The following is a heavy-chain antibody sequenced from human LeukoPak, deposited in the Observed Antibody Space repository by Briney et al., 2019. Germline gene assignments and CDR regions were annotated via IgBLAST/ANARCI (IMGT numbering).Heavy chain of an antibody. V-gene: IGHV4-34*01. CDR3: ARRRLYYYDSSGYYFGAALDV. D-gene: IGHD3-22*01. CDR1: GGSFSGYY. Sequence: PSETLFLTCAVYGGSFSGYYWSWIRQPPGKGLEWIGEINHSGSTNYNPSLKSRVTISVDTSKNQFSLKLSSVTAADTAVYYCARRRLYYYDSSGYYFGAALDVWGKGTTVTVSS. J-gene: IGHJ6*04. CDR2: INHSGST.